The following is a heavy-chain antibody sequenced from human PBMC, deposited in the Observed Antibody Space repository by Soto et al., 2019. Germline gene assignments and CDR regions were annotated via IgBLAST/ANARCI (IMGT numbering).Heavy chain of an antibody. V-gene: IGHV5-51*01. Sequence: PGESLKISCKGSGYSFTSYWIGWVRQMPGKGLEWMGIIYPGDSDTRYSPSFQGQVTISADKSISTAYLQWSSLKASDTAMYYCARPTYYYDSSGYTPPGKDAFDIWGQGTMVTVSS. CDR3: ARPTYYYDSSGYTPPGKDAFDI. CDR1: GYSFTSYW. D-gene: IGHD3-22*01. CDR2: IYPGDSDT. J-gene: IGHJ3*02.